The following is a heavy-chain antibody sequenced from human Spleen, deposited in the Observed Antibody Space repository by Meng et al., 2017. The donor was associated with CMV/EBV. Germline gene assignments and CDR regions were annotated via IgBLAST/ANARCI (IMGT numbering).Heavy chain of an antibody. CDR2: TDPRSGGT. D-gene: IGHD3-10*01. J-gene: IGHJ3*01. CDR1: GYNFDISG. V-gene: IGHV1-2*02. CDR3: AREGGVTNAFDF. Sequence: QIQLVQSGPELRRPGASVKVSCKASGYNFDISGIPWVRQAPGQGLEWVGWTDPRSGGTKYAQRFQDSVTMTRDTSISTAYMEVSRLRSDDTAVYYCAREGGVTNAFDFWGQGTMVTVSS.